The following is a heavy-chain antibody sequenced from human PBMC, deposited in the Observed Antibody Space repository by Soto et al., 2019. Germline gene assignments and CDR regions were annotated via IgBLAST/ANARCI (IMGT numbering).Heavy chain of an antibody. D-gene: IGHD1-7*01. V-gene: IGHV3-30-3*01. CDR3: ARGETITGTTYYYYGMDV. J-gene: IGHJ6*02. CDR1: GFTFSSYA. CDR2: ISYDGSNK. Sequence: QVQLVESGGGVVQPGRSLRLSCAASGFTFSSYAMHWVRQAPGKGLEWVAVISYDGSNKYYADSVKGRFTISRDNSKNTLYLQMNSLRAEDTAVYYCARGETITGTTYYYYGMDVWGQGTTVTVSS.